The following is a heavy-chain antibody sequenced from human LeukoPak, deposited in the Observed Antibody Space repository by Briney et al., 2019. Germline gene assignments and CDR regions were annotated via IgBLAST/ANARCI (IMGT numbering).Heavy chain of an antibody. V-gene: IGHV4-30-2*01. Sequence: PSQTLSLTCAVSGGSISSGGYSWSWIRQPPGKGLEWIGYIYHSGSTYYNPSLKSRVTISVDRSKNQFSLKLSSVTAADTAVYYCARVLLLDLWGRGTLVTVSS. J-gene: IGHJ2*01. CDR2: IYHSGST. CDR3: ARVLLLDL. D-gene: IGHD2-15*01. CDR1: GGSISSGGYS.